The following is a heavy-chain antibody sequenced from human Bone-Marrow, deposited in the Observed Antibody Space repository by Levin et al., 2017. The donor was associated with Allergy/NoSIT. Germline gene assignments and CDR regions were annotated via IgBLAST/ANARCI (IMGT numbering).Heavy chain of an antibody. CDR1: GGSFSGYF. CDR3: VRYRGRTSSFGMDV. V-gene: IGHV4-34*01. J-gene: IGHJ6*02. D-gene: IGHD1-14*01. CDR2: VNDSGST. Sequence: PSETLSLTCAVYGGSFSGYFWSWIRQPPGKGLEWIGDVNDSGSTSYNPSLKSRVTILVDTSKNQFSVELRSVTAADTAVYYCVRYRGRTSSFGMDVWGQGTTVTVS.